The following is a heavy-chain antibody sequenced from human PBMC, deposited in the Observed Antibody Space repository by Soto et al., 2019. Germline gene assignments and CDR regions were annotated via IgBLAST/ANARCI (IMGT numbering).Heavy chain of an antibody. CDR3: ARENPFERVVVITAASDY. D-gene: IGHD3-22*01. Sequence: ASETLSLTCAISGDSVSSNSAAWNWIRQSPSRGLEWLGRTYYRSKWYNDYAVSVKSRITINPDTSKNQFSLQLNSVTPEDTAVYYCARENPFERVVVITAASDYWGQGTLVTVSS. CDR2: TYYRSKWYN. J-gene: IGHJ4*02. CDR1: GDSVSSNSAA. V-gene: IGHV6-1*01.